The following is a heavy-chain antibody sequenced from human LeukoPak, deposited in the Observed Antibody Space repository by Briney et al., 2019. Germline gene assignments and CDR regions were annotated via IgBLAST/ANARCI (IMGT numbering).Heavy chain of an antibody. CDR2: ISGSGGST. J-gene: IGHJ4*02. CDR3: AKVGIVATSYFDY. CDR1: GFTFSSYA. V-gene: IGHV3-23*01. Sequence: GGSPRLSGAASGFTFSSYAMSWLRQAPGKGLEGVSAISGSGGSTYYADSVKGRFTISRDNSKSTLYLQMNSLRAEDTTVYYCAKVGIVATSYFDYWGQGTLVTVSS. D-gene: IGHD5-12*01.